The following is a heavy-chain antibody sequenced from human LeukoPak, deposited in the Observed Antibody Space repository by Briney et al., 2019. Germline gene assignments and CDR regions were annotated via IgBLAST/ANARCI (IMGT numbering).Heavy chain of an antibody. CDR2: FSSSDGTT. Sequence: GGSLRLSCAASGFTFSIYGMSWVRQAPGKGLEWVSGFSSSDGTTHYADSVKGRFTISRDISKNTLYLQMNSLRAEDTAVYYCAKDTTVVATSSYFWGQGTLVTVSS. CDR1: GFTFSIYG. CDR3: AKDTTVVATSSYF. J-gene: IGHJ4*02. V-gene: IGHV3-23*01. D-gene: IGHD5-12*01.